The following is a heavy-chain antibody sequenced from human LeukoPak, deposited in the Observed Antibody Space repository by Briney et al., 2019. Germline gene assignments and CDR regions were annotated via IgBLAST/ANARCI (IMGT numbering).Heavy chain of an antibody. Sequence: PGGSLRLSCAASGFTVSNNYMSWVRQAPGKGLEWVSVIYSGGSTYYADSVQGRFTISRDNTKNTLYLQMNSLRAEDTAVYYCARIYVWGSYSPYYFDYWGQGTLVTVSS. D-gene: IGHD3-16*01. J-gene: IGHJ4*02. CDR1: GFTVSNNY. V-gene: IGHV3-53*01. CDR2: IYSGGST. CDR3: ARIYVWGSYSPYYFDY.